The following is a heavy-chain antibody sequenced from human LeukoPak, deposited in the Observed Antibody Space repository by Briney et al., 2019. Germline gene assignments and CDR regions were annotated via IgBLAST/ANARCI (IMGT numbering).Heavy chain of an antibody. J-gene: IGHJ6*03. D-gene: IGHD6-19*01. CDR2: IYTSGST. V-gene: IGHV4-59*10. CDR3: AISIAVAGDYYYYYMDV. CDR1: GGSFSGYY. Sequence: SETLSLTCAVYGGSFSGYYWSWIRQPAGKGLEWIGRIYTSGSTNYNPSLKSRVTMSVDTSKNQFSLKLSSVTAADTAVYYCAISIAVAGDYYYYYMDVWGKGTTVTISS.